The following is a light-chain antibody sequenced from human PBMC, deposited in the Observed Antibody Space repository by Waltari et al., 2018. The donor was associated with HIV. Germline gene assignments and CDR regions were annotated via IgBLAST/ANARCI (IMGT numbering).Light chain of an antibody. CDR3: QQYDNLPLT. CDR2: DAS. Sequence: DIQMTQSPSSLSASVRDRVTITCHASQDIIKYLNLYQHKPGIAPKLLIYDASNLESGVPAMFSGGGSGTDFTFTISSLQPEDSATYYCQQYDNLPLTFGGGTKVEI. V-gene: IGKV1-33*01. CDR1: QDIIKY. J-gene: IGKJ4*01.